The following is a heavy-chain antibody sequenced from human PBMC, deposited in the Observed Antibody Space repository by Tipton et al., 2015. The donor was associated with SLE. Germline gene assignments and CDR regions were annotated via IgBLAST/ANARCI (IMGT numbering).Heavy chain of an antibody. Sequence: TLSLTCAVYGGSFSGYYWNWIRQPPGKGLEWIGEINHSGSTNYNPSLKSRVTLSEDTSKNQFSLKLSSVTAADTAVYYCASSELYCSSTSCYKAGQIHHWGQGTLVTVSP. D-gene: IGHD2-2*02. CDR2: INHSGST. J-gene: IGHJ1*01. V-gene: IGHV4-34*01. CDR3: ASSELYCSSTSCYKAGQIHH. CDR1: GGSFSGYY.